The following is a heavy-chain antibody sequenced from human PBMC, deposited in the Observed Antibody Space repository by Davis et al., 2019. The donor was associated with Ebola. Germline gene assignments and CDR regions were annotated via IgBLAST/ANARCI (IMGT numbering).Heavy chain of an antibody. CDR1: GGTFSSYA. V-gene: IGHV1-18*01. J-gene: IGHJ4*02. CDR2: INPHNGNT. CDR3: ARAQFPTTSDH. Sequence: ASVKVSCKASGGTFSSYAVSWVRQAPGQGLEWMGWINPHNGNTNYAQNVQGRVIMTTDTATTTAYMEVGGLRSDDTAVYYCARAQFPTTSDHWGQGTLVTVSS. D-gene: IGHD1-1*01.